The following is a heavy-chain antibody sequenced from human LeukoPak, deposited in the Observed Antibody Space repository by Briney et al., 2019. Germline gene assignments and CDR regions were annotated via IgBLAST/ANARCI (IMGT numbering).Heavy chain of an antibody. J-gene: IGHJ4*02. Sequence: ASVKVSCKASGYTFTSYGISWVRRAPGQGLEWMGWISAYNGNTNYAQKLQGRVTMTTDTSTSTAYMELRSLRSDDTAVYYCARDRPNVVAAIRNDYWGQGTLVTVSS. V-gene: IGHV1-18*01. D-gene: IGHD2-15*01. CDR3: ARDRPNVVAAIRNDY. CDR2: ISAYNGNT. CDR1: GYTFTSYG.